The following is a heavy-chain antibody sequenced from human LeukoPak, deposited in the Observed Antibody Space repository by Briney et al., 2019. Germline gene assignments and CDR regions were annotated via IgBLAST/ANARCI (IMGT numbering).Heavy chain of an antibody. CDR3: ARDHPDGSGSCWFDP. Sequence: ASVKVSCKASGGTFSSYAISWVRQAPGQGLEWMGRIIPILGIANYAQKFQGRVTITADKSTSTAYMELSSLRSEDTAVYYCARDHPDGSGSCWFDPWGQGTLVTVSS. J-gene: IGHJ5*02. D-gene: IGHD3-10*01. CDR1: GGTFSSYA. CDR2: IIPILGIA. V-gene: IGHV1-69*04.